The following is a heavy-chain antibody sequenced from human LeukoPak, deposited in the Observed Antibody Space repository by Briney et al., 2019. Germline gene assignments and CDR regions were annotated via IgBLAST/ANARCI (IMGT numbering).Heavy chain of an antibody. V-gene: IGHV5-51*01. CDR2: IFPGDSNT. CDR3: ARRYYYDASGLDY. J-gene: IGHJ4*02. D-gene: IGHD3-22*01. CDR1: GYSFTSYW. Sequence: GESLKISCKGSGYSFTSYWIGWVRQMPGKDLEWMGIIFPGDSNTRYSPSFQGQVTISADNSISTAYLQWSSLKASDTALYYCARRYYYDASGLDYWGQGTLVTVSS.